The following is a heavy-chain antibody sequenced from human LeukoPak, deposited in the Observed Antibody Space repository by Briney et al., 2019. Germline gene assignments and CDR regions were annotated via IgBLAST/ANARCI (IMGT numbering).Heavy chain of an antibody. CDR2: IYYSGST. CDR3: ARQTYYYGSGSYSPNPDY. J-gene: IGHJ4*02. CDR1: GGSFSGYY. V-gene: IGHV4-34*01. Sequence: NPSETLSLTCAVYGGSFSGYYWSWIRQPPGKGLEWIGYIYYSGSTYYNPSLKSRVTISVDTSKNQFSLKLSSVTAADTAVYYCARQTYYYGSGSYSPNPDYWGQGTLVTVSS. D-gene: IGHD3-10*01.